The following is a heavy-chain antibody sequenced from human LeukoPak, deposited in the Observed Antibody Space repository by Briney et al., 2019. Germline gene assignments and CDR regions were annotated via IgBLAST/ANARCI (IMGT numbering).Heavy chain of an antibody. V-gene: IGHV4-59*01. CDR3: VRDRELNY. J-gene: IGHJ4*02. CDR1: GDSISIYY. D-gene: IGHD1-26*01. CDR2: VYNSGGST. Sequence: SETLSLTCTVSGDSISIYYWSWVRQPPGKGLEWIGYVYNSGGSTNYNPSLKSRVTMSVDTSKNQFSLKLSFVTAADTAVYYCVRDRELNYWGQGILVTVCS.